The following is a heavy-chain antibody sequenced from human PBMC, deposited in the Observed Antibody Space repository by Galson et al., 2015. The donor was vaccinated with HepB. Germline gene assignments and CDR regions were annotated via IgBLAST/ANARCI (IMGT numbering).Heavy chain of an antibody. Sequence: GSLRLSCAASGFTFSNAWMSWVRQAPGKGLEWVGRIKSKTDGGTTDYAAPVKGRFTISRDDSKNTLYLQMNSLKTEDTAVYYCTSMYYYDSSGYYYDFDYWGQGTLVTVSS. CDR3: TSMYYYDSSGYYYDFDY. J-gene: IGHJ4*02. V-gene: IGHV3-15*01. D-gene: IGHD3-22*01. CDR1: GFTFSNAW. CDR2: IKSKTDGGTT.